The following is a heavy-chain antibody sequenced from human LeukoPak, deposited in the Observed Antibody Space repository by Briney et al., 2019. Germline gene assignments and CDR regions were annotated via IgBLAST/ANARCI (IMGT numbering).Heavy chain of an antibody. Sequence: GGSLRLSCAASGFTFSSYSMNWVRQAPGKGLEWVATVSYDGSNEYYADSVKGRFTISRDNSKNTLYLQMNSLRAEDTAVYYCARGRNIVAISGYFDYWGQGTLVTVSS. CDR1: GFTFSSYS. CDR3: ARGRNIVAISGYFDY. CDR2: VSYDGSNE. J-gene: IGHJ4*02. V-gene: IGHV3-30*03. D-gene: IGHD5-12*01.